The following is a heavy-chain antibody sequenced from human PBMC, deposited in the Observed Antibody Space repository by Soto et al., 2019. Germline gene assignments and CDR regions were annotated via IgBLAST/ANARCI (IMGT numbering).Heavy chain of an antibody. Sequence: QVHLVQSGAEVKKPGSSVKVSCKASGGAVGSYSISWVRQSPGQGLEWMGGIIPFFGTKYYAQKFRGRVTITAGESTSTVYMELNGLRSDDTAIYYCANYSGNSWLGPWGQGTLVTVSS. D-gene: IGHD6-19*01. CDR1: GGAVGSYS. CDR3: ANYSGNSWLGP. V-gene: IGHV1-69*01. CDR2: IIPFFGTK. J-gene: IGHJ5*02.